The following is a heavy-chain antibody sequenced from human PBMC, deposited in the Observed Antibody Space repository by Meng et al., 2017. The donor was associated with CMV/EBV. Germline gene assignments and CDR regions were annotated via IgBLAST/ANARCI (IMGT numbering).Heavy chain of an antibody. D-gene: IGHD6-13*01. CDR2: INPSGGST. V-gene: IGHV1-46*01. J-gene: IGHJ5*02. CDR1: GYTFTSYY. Sequence: ASVKVSCKASGYTFTSYYMHWVRQAPGQGLEWMGIINPSGGSTSYAQKFQGRVTMTRDTSTSTAYMELSSLRSEDTAVYYCAIAAAGFGNWFDPWGQGTLVTVSS. CDR3: AIAAAGFGNWFDP.